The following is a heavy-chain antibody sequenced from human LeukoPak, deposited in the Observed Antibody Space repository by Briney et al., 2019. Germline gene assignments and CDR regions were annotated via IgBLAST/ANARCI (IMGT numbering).Heavy chain of an antibody. CDR1: GYSISSDYY. V-gene: IGHV4-38-2*02. CDR2: IFHNGNT. J-gene: IGHJ4*02. Sequence: SETLSLTCTVSGYSISSDYYWGWIRQPPGKGLEWIGNIFHNGNTYYNPSLKSRVTMSIDTSKKQFSLKLRTATAADTAVYYCARHGGTRITLVEVYYFDYWGQGTPVTVSS. CDR3: ARHGGTRITLVEVYYFDY. D-gene: IGHD4-11*01.